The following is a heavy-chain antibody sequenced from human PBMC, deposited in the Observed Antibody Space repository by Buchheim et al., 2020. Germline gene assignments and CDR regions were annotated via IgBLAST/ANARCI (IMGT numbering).Heavy chain of an antibody. D-gene: IGHD6-19*01. J-gene: IGHJ4*02. Sequence: QVQLVESGGGVVQPGRSLRLSCAASGFTFSSYAMHWVRQAPGKGLEWVAVISYDGSNKYYADSVKGRFTISRDNSKKMLYLQMNSLRAEDTAVYYCARDQASVAGTGDYWGQGTL. CDR1: GFTFSSYA. CDR2: ISYDGSNK. CDR3: ARDQASVAGTGDY. V-gene: IGHV3-30*04.